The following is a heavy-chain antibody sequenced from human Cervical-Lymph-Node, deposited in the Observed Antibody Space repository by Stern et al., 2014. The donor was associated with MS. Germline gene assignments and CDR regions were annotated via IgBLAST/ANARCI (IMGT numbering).Heavy chain of an antibody. V-gene: IGHV3-33*01. CDR1: GFTFSSSG. CDR3: AREGGNTAEYFQH. J-gene: IGHJ1*01. D-gene: IGHD4-23*01. Sequence: VQLVESGGGVVQPGRSLRLSCATSGFTFSSSGMHWVRQAPGKGLEWLTIIRYDGTNRSYADSVKVRFTISRDNSKNTPSLQMNSLRAEDTAVYYCAREGGNTAEYFQHWGQGTLVTVSS. CDR2: IRYDGTNR.